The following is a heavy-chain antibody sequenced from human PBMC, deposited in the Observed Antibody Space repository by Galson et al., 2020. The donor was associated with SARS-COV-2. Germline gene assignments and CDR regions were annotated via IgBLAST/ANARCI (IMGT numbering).Heavy chain of an antibody. J-gene: IGHJ4*02. V-gene: IGHV1-24*01. CDR1: GYTLTELY. CDR2: FDPEDGET. D-gene: IGHD2-21*02. CDR3: ATFLAYCGGDCYYSLDY. Sequence: ASVTVSCKVSGYTLTELYMHWVRQAPGKGLEWTGGFDPEDGETIYAQKFQGRVTMTEDTSTDTAYMELSSLRSEDTAVYYCATFLAYCGGDCYYSLDYWGQGTLVTVSS.